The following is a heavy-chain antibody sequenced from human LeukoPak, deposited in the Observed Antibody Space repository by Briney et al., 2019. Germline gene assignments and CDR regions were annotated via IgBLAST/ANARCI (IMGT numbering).Heavy chain of an antibody. J-gene: IGHJ1*01. CDR1: GFTFSSYA. V-gene: IGHV3-23*01. CDR3: AKGSGYYPEYFQH. Sequence: RSGGSLRLSCAASGFTFSSYAMSWVRQAPGKGLEWVSAISGSGGSTYYADSVKGRFTISGDNSKNTLYLQMNSLRAEDTAVYYCAKGSGYYPEYFQHWGQGTLVTVSS. CDR2: ISGSGGST. D-gene: IGHD3-22*01.